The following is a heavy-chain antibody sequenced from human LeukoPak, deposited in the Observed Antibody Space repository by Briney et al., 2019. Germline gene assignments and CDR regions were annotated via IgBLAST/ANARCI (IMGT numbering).Heavy chain of an antibody. V-gene: IGHV1-18*01. D-gene: IGHD3-9*01. J-gene: IGHJ6*02. CDR1: GYTFTSYG. CDR3: AREGGAGFYDILTGSQGTYYYGMDV. Sequence: APVKVSCKASGYTFTSYGISWVRQAPGQGLEWMGWISAYNGNTNYAQKLQGRVTMTTDTSTSTAYMELRSLRSDDTAVYYCAREGGAGFYDILTGSQGTYYYGMDVWGQGTTVTVSS. CDR2: ISAYNGNT.